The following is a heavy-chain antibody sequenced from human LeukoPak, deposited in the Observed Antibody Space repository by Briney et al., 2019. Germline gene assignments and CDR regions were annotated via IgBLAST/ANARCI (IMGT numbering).Heavy chain of an antibody. J-gene: IGHJ4*02. CDR1: GYTLTELS. CDR2: FDPEDGET. CDR3: ATVRDGTTYFDY. V-gene: IGHV1-24*01. Sequence: ASVKVSSKVSGYTLTELSMHWVRQAPGKGLEWMGGFDPEDGETIYAQKFQGRVTMTEDTSIDTAYMELTSLRSEDTAVYYCATVRDGTTYFDYWGQGTLVTVSS. D-gene: IGHD1-1*01.